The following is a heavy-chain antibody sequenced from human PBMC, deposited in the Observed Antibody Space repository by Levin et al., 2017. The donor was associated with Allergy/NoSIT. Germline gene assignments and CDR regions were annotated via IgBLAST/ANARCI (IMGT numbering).Heavy chain of an antibody. CDR1: GFAFGTYA. D-gene: IGHD2-21*02. J-gene: IGHJ4*02. CDR2: MSYDGSEK. Sequence: PGGSLRLSCAASGFAFGTYAMHWVRQAPGKGLEWLAVMSYDGSEKYYADSVRGRFTISRDNSERTLFLQMNSLRPDDTAVYFCTRRGGGDNWDYWGQGTLVIVSS. CDR3: TRRGGGDNWDY. V-gene: IGHV3-30*04.